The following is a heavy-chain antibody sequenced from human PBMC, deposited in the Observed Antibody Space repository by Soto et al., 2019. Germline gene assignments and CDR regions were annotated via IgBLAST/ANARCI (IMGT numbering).Heavy chain of an antibody. D-gene: IGHD3-3*01. Sequence: EVQLVESGGGLVQPGRSLRLSCAASGFTFDDYAMHWVRQAPGKGLEWVSGISWNSGSIGYADSVKGRFTISRDNAKNSLYLQMNSLRAEDTALYYCAKDLHDFWSGPADAFDIWGQGTMVTVSS. J-gene: IGHJ3*02. CDR1: GFTFDDYA. CDR2: ISWNSGSI. V-gene: IGHV3-9*01. CDR3: AKDLHDFWSGPADAFDI.